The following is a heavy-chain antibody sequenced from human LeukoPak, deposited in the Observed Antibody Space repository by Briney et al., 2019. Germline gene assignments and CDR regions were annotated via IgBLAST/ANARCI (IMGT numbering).Heavy chain of an antibody. CDR1: GYTFTGHY. CDR2: INPNSGGT. CDR3: ARDYNILTGHLDY. Sequence: ASVKVSCKASGYTFTGHYMHWVRQAPGQGLEWMGWINPNSGGTNYAQKFQGRVTMTRDTSISTAYMELSRMRSDDTAVYYCARDYNILTGHLDYWGQGTLVTVSS. D-gene: IGHD3-9*01. V-gene: IGHV1-2*02. J-gene: IGHJ4*02.